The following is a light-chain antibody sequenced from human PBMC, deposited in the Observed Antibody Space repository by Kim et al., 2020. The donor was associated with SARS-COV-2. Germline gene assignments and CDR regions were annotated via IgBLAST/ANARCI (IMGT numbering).Light chain of an antibody. CDR3: QQSYSSPPT. Sequence: AYVGDRVTITCRASRSISTYLNWYHQKPGKTPKLLIYTASSLQSGVPSRFSGSGSGTNFTLTISSLQPEDFATYYCQQSYSSPPTFGQGTKVDIK. J-gene: IGKJ2*01. CDR1: RSISTY. V-gene: IGKV1-39*01. CDR2: TAS.